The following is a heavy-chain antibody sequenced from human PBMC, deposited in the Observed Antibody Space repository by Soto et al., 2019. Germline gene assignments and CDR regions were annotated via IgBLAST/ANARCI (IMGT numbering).Heavy chain of an antibody. V-gene: IGHV1-18*01. CDR2: ISAYIGNT. D-gene: IGHD2-15*01. CDR3: ARAVGGGSCCYYYGMDV. J-gene: IGHJ6*02. Sequence: ASVKVSCKASGYTFTSYGISWVRQAPGQGLEWMGWISAYIGNTNYAQKLQGRVTMTADESTSTAYMELSSLRSEDTAVYYCARAVGGGSCCYYYGMDVWGQGTTVTVSS. CDR1: GYTFTSYG.